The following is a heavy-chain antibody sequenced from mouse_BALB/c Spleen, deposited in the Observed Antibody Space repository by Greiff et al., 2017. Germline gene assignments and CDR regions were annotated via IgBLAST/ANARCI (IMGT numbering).Heavy chain of an antibody. CDR2: INPSSGYT. D-gene: IGHD1-1*01. J-gene: IGHJ4*01. CDR1: GYTFTSYT. CDR3: ARDYYGSSSYAMDY. V-gene: IGHV1-4*01. Sequence: LVESGADLARPGASVKMSCKASGYTFTSYTMHWVKQRPGQGLEWIGYINPSSGYTNYNQKFKDKATLTADKSSSTAYMQLSSLTSEDSAVYYCARDYYGSSSYAMDYWGQGTSVTVSS.